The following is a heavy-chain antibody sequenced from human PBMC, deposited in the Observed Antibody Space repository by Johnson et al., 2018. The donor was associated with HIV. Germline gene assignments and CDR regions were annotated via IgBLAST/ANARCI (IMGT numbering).Heavy chain of an antibody. CDR3: ASGGPLSGSDEFCFDV. V-gene: IGHV3-30*02. Sequence: QMLLVESGGGLIQPGGSLRLSCAASGFIVSNNYMSWVRQTPGKGLEWVAFIRNDGSKKYYADSVKGRFTVSSDNSKNTLCLQMNSMRVEDTPVSSCASGGPLSGSDEFCFDVGGQGTRVTVSS. CDR2: IRNDGSKK. CDR1: GFIVSNNY. J-gene: IGHJ3*01. D-gene: IGHD1-26*01.